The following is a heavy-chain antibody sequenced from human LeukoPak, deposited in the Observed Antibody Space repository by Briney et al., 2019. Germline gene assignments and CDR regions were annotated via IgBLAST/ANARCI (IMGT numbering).Heavy chain of an antibody. J-gene: IGHJ4*02. D-gene: IGHD6-6*01. CDR1: GGSISSGGHY. Sequence: PSQTLSLTCIVSGGSISSGGHYWSWIRQHPGKGLEWIGYINYSGSTYYNPSLKSRVTISVDTSKNQFSLKLSSVTAADTAVYYCARYSSSSRSPYYYFDYWGQGTLVTVSS. V-gene: IGHV4-31*03. CDR2: INYSGST. CDR3: ARYSSSSRSPYYYFDY.